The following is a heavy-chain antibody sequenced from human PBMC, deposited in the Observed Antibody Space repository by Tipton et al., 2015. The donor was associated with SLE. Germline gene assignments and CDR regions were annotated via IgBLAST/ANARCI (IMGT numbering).Heavy chain of an antibody. D-gene: IGHD1-1*01. Sequence: TLSLTCAVYGGSFSGYYWTWIRQPPGKGLEWIGEINHGGSTNYNPSLKSRVTISEDTSKNQFSLKLTSVTAADTAVYYCARTTEYFDPWGQGTLVTVSS. CDR2: INHGGST. V-gene: IGHV4-34*01. CDR3: ARTTEYFDP. CDR1: GGSFSGYY. J-gene: IGHJ5*02.